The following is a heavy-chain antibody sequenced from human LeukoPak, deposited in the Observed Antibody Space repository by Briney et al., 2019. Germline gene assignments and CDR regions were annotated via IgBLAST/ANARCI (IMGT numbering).Heavy chain of an antibody. V-gene: IGHV3-23*01. J-gene: IGHJ4*02. CDR2: VSGSGDRM. CDR3: AKAAAAPGFDF. D-gene: IGHD6-13*01. Sequence: GGSLRLSCAASGCTSSSYALNWVRQAPGKGLEWVATVSGSGDRMYHADSVKGRFTISRDNSKNTIYLQMNSLRAEDTALYYCAKAAAAPGFDFWGQGTLVTVSS. CDR1: GCTSSSYA.